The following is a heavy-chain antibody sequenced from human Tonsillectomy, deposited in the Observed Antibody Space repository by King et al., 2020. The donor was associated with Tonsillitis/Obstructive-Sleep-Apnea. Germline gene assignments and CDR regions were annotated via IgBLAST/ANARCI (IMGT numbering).Heavy chain of an antibody. D-gene: IGHD1-7*01. Sequence: VQLVESGAEVKKPGASVKVSCKASGYIFSDYYMHWVRQAPGQGPEWMGWINPNSGGTNYAQKFQGRVTMTRDTSITTFYVELSRVRSDDTAVYYCAREANGNYAHWGQGTVVTVSS. J-gene: IGHJ4*02. CDR2: INPNSGGT. V-gene: IGHV1-2*02. CDR1: GYIFSDYY. CDR3: AREANGNYAH.